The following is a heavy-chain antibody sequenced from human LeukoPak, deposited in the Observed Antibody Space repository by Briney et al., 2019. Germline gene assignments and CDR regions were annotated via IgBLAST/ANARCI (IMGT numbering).Heavy chain of an antibody. J-gene: IGHJ3*02. CDR1: GGSISSHY. CDR2: IYYSGST. Sequence: SETLSLTCTVSGGSISSHYWSWIRQPPGKGLEWIGYIYYSGSTNYNPSLKSRVTISVDTSKNQFSLKLSSVTAADTAVYYCARDISITGASRDAFDIWGQGTMVTVSS. D-gene: IGHD1-20*01. CDR3: ARDISITGASRDAFDI. V-gene: IGHV4-59*11.